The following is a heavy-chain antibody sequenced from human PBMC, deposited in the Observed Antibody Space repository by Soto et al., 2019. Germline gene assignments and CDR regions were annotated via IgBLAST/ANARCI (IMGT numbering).Heavy chain of an antibody. J-gene: IGHJ4*02. CDR1: GGPFSSYA. V-gene: IGHV1-69*13. Sequence: SVKVSCKASGGPFSSYAISWVRQAPGQGLEWMGGIIPIFGTANYAQKFQGRVTITADESTSTAYMELNSLRSEDTAVYYCARSPRNWGFDYWGQGTLVTVSS. D-gene: IGHD7-27*01. CDR3: ARSPRNWGFDY. CDR2: IIPIFGTA.